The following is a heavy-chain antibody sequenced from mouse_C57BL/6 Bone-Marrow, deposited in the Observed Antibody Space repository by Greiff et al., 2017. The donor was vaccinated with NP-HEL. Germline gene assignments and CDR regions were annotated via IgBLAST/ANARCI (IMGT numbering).Heavy chain of an antibody. J-gene: IGHJ3*01. V-gene: IGHV5-12*01. D-gene: IGHD2-5*01. Sequence: EVKLVESGGGLVQPGGSLKLSCAASGFTFSDYYMYWVRQTPEKRLEWVAYISNGGGSTYYPDTVKGRFTISRDNAKNTLYLQMSRLKSEDTAMYYCARHEAYYSNYEFAYWGQGTLVTVSA. CDR3: ARHEAYYSNYEFAY. CDR1: GFTFSDYY. CDR2: ISNGGGST.